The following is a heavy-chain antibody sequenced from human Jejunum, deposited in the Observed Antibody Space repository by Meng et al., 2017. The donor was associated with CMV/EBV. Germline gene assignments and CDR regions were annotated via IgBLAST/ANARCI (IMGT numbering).Heavy chain of an antibody. CDR2: INHDGGT. CDR1: VGSFSEYY. Sequence: HVQPQQWAAGLLKPSETLSLTCAVYVGSFSEYYLNRTRQPPGKSLEWIGEINHDGGTHYNPSLKSRVTISVDTSKNQFSLKLRSVTAADTSVYYCALYSNNIDYWGQGTLVTVSS. CDR3: ALYSNNIDY. D-gene: IGHD6-13*01. J-gene: IGHJ4*02. V-gene: IGHV4-34*01.